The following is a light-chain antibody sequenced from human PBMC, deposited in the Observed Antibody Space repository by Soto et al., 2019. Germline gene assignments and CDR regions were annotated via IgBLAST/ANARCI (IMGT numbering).Light chain of an antibody. V-gene: IGKV1-33*01. J-gene: IGKJ4*01. CDR3: QQYDNLPLT. CDR1: QDISDY. Sequence: DIQMTRSPSSLSASVGDRVTITCQASQDISDYLNWYQRKPGKAPKLLIYDASNLETGVPSRFSGSGSGTDFTFTISSLQPEDIATYYCQQYDNLPLTFGGGTKVDIK. CDR2: DAS.